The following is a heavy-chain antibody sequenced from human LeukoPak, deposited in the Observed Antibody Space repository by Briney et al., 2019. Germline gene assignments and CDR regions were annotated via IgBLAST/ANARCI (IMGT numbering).Heavy chain of an antibody. D-gene: IGHD3-3*01. CDR2: IYYTWST. Sequence: PSDTLPHTCTVSCGYISIYHWIWIRQPPPKALEWIGHIYYTWSTNYNPSLKSRVTISLDTSKNQFSLKLSSVTAADTAVYYCTTSLGVVIHGGMDVWGQGTTVTVSS. V-gene: IGHV4-59*07. CDR3: TTSLGVVIHGGMDV. CDR1: CGYISIYH. J-gene: IGHJ6*02.